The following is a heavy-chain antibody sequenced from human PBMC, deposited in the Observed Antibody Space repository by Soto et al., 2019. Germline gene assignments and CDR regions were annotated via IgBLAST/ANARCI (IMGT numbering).Heavy chain of an antibody. J-gene: IGHJ6*02. CDR1: GGTFSSYA. Sequence: QVQLVQSGAEVKKPGSSVKVSCKASGGTFSSYAISWVRQAPGQGLEWMGGIIPILGTANYAQKFQGRFMITTDKSLSTAYMELLSLRSEETAVYYCAMHCWGIVGANPDYYFCGMDVWGRGTTVTVSS. D-gene: IGHD1-26*01. CDR2: IIPILGTA. CDR3: AMHCWGIVGANPDYYFCGMDV. V-gene: IGHV1-69*06.